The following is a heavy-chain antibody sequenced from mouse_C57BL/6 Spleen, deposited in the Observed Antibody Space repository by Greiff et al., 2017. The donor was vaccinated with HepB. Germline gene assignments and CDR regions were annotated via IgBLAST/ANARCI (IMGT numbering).Heavy chain of an antibody. CDR3: ARYYYGNPPSMDY. V-gene: IGHV1-80*01. CDR1: GYAFSSYW. D-gene: IGHD2-1*01. J-gene: IGHJ4*01. CDR2: IYPGDGDT. Sequence: QVQLKQSGAELVKPGASVKISCKASGYAFSSYWMNWVKQRPGKGLEWIGQIYPGDGDTNYNGKFKGKATLTADKSSSTAYMQLSSLTSEDSAVYFCARYYYGNPPSMDYWGQGTSVTVSS.